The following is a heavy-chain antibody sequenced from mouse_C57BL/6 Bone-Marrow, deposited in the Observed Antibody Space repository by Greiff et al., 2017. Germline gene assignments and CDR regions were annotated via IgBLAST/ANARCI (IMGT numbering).Heavy chain of an antibody. J-gene: IGHJ3*01. CDR3: ARMFYCDYDVEFAY. CDR2: IWTGGGT. CDR1: GFSLTSYA. D-gene: IGHD2-4*01. Sequence: VKLVESGPGLVAPSQSLSITCTVSGFSLTSYAISWVRQPPGKGLEWLGVIWTGGGTNYNSALNSRLSISKDNSKSQVFLKRNSLQTDDTARYYCARMFYCDYDVEFAYWGQGTLVTVSA. V-gene: IGHV2-9-1*01.